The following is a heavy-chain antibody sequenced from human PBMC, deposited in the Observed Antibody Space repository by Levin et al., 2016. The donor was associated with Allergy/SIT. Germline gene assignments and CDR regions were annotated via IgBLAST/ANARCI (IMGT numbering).Heavy chain of an antibody. J-gene: IGHJ6*02. Sequence: SETLSLTCTVSGGSISSYYWSWIRQPPGKGLEWIGYIYYSGSTNYNPSLKSRVTISVDTSKNQFSLKLSSVTAADTAVYYCARHLMVYDYYYYGMDVWGQGTTVTVSS. CDR3: ARHLMVYDYYYYGMDV. CDR2: IYYSGST. CDR1: GGSISSYY. D-gene: IGHD2-8*01. V-gene: IGHV4-59*01.